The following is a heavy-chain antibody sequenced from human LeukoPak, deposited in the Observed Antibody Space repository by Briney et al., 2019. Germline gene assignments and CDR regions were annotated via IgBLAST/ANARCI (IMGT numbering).Heavy chain of an antibody. J-gene: IGHJ4*02. CDR1: GFTFSTSS. Sequence: PGGSLRLSCAASGFTFSTSSMNWVRQAPGKGLEWVAYISSGSNTIYYADSVKGRFTISRDNARNSLYLQMNSLSAEDTAVYYCARDDILTGYRHFDYWGQGTLVTVSS. V-gene: IGHV3-48*01. CDR2: ISSGSNTI. D-gene: IGHD3-9*01. CDR3: ARDDILTGYRHFDY.